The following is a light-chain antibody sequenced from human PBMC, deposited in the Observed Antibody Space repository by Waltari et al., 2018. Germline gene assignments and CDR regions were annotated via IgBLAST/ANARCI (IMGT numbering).Light chain of an antibody. V-gene: IGKV1-5*03. CDR1: QSISNW. CDR3: QQYNSYSLLT. J-gene: IGKJ4*01. Sequence: DLQMTQSPSTLSASVGARVTTTCRASQSISNWLAWYQQKPGKAPKLLIYKASTLESGVPSRFSGSGSGTEFTLTISSLQPDDFATYYCQQYNSYSLLTFGGGTKVEIK. CDR2: KAS.